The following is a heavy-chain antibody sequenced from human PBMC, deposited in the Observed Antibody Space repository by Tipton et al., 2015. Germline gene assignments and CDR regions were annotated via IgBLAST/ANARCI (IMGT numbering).Heavy chain of an antibody. CDR1: YGSISTVGYY. V-gene: IGHV4-31*03. Sequence: TLSLTCTVTYGSISTVGYYWTWIRQHPGKGLEWIGNIDYSGGTNSNPSLRSRVAMSVDTSMNQFSLRLSSVTAADTAVYYCAREVWYNDSTGYDYWGQGTLVTVSS. J-gene: IGHJ4*02. D-gene: IGHD3-22*01. CDR3: AREVWYNDSTGYDY. CDR2: IDYSGGT.